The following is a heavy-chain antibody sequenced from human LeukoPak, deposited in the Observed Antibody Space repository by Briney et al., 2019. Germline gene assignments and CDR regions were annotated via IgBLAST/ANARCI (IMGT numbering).Heavy chain of an antibody. CDR3: TRDYNWNPDY. Sequence: GGSLRLSCAASGFPFSSYWMAWVRQAPGKGLEWVASIKQDGGETFYVDSVKGRFTISRDNAKNSLYLQMNSLRAEDTAVYYCTRDYNWNPDYWGQGTLVTVSS. J-gene: IGHJ4*02. D-gene: IGHD1-1*01. CDR2: IKQDGGET. V-gene: IGHV3-7*01. CDR1: GFPFSSYW.